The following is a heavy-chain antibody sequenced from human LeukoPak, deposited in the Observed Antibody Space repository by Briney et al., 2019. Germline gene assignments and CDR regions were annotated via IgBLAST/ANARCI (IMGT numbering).Heavy chain of an antibody. CDR1: GYTFTSYG. CDR3: ARDSDYYDSSGYYYLKSRFGYFQH. D-gene: IGHD3-22*01. J-gene: IGHJ1*01. Sequence: VSVKVSCKASGYTFTSYGISWVRQAPGQGLEWMGWINPNSGGTNYAQKFQGRVTMTRDTSISTAYMELSRLRSDDTAVYYCARDSDYYDSSGYYYLKSRFGYFQHWGQGTLVTVSS. CDR2: INPNSGGT. V-gene: IGHV1-2*02.